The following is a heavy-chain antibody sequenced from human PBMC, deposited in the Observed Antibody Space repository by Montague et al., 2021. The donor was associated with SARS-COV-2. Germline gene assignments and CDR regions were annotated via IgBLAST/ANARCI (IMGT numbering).Heavy chain of an antibody. CDR1: GGSISSSSYY. V-gene: IGHV4-39*01. CDR2: IYDSGST. J-gene: IGHJ5*02. CDR3: ARVRGQIWTGRWFDP. Sequence: SETLSLTCTVSGGSISSSSYYWGWIRQPPGKGLEWIGNIYDSGSTYYNLSLKSRVTISVDTSKNQFSLKLSSVTAADAAVYYCARVRGQIWTGRWFDPWGQGTLVTVSS. D-gene: IGHD3-10*01.